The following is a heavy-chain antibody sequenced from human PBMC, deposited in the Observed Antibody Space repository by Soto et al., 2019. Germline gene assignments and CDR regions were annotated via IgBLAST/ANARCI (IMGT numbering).Heavy chain of an antibody. V-gene: IGHV1-18*01. J-gene: IGHJ4*02. CDR3: ERAAPIVVVTAAPDY. CDR2: ISAYNGNI. CDR1: GFTLTHYG. D-gene: IGHD2-21*02. Sequence: QVQLVQSGAEVKKPGASVKVSCKASGFTLTHYGFSWVRQAPGQGLEWMGWISAYNGNIDYTQILQGRVTMTTDTSTSTAYMELRSLRSDDTAVYYCERAAPIVVVTAAPDYWGQGTLVTVSS.